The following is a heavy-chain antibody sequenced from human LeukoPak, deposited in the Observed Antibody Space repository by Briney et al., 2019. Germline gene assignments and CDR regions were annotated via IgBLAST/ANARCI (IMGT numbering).Heavy chain of an antibody. CDR2: IGPTGSDR. J-gene: IGHJ4*02. CDR1: GLTFSTSG. CDR3: ATETNGRYYDY. D-gene: IGHD1-14*01. V-gene: IGHV3-21*06. Sequence: GGSLRLSCTASGLTFSTSGFNWVRQAPGKGLEWVASIGPTGSDRYPAASIKGRFTISRDNANNFLYLQMNSLRAEDTAVYYCATETNGRYYDYWGQGTLLTVSS.